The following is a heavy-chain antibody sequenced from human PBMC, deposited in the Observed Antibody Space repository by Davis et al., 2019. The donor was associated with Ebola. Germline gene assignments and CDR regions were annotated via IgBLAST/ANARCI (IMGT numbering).Heavy chain of an antibody. V-gene: IGHV3-30-3*01. CDR2: ISYDGSNK. CDR1: GFTLSSHW. CDR3: ARVREDWYFDL. Sequence: PGGSLRLSCATSGFTLSSHWMTWVRQAPGKGLEWVAVISYDGSNKYYADSVKGRFTISRDNSKNTLYLQMNSLRAEDTAVYYCARVREDWYFDLWGRGTLVTVSS. D-gene: IGHD4-17*01. J-gene: IGHJ2*01.